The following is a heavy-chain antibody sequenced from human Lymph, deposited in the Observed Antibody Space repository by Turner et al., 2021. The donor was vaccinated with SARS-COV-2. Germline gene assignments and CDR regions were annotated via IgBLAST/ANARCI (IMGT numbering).Heavy chain of an antibody. CDR3: ARDLGTYGMDV. Sequence: VQLVETGGGLIQPGGSLRISCAASWIIVSRNYMNWVRQAPGKGLEWVSVIYSGGTTYYADSVKGRFTISRDNSKNTLYLQMNSLRVEDTAVYYCARDLGTYGMDVWGQGTTVTVSS. J-gene: IGHJ6*02. V-gene: IGHV3-53*02. D-gene: IGHD6-13*01. CDR1: WIIVSRNY. CDR2: IYSGGTT.